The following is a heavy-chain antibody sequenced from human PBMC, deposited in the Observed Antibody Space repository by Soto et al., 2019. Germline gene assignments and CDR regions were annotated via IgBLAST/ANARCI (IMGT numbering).Heavy chain of an antibody. D-gene: IGHD4-17*01. CDR1: GFTFSDYW. CDR2: IKFDGSFT. V-gene: IGHV3-74*01. Sequence: EVQLVESGGGLVQPGGSLRLSCVASGFTFSDYWMHWVRHAPGKGLVWVSRIKFDGSFTSHADSVKGRFTISRDNARNTVHLQMDSLRAEDTGVYYCARGLRNYYGVDVWGQGTTVTVSS. CDR3: ARGLRNYYGVDV. J-gene: IGHJ6*02.